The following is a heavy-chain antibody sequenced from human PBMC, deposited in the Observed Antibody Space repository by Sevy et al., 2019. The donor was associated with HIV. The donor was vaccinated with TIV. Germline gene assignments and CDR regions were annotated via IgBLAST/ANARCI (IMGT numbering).Heavy chain of an antibody. V-gene: IGHV3-11*01. CDR3: ARAEEDADYPSYYFYGMDV. CDR1: GFIFSNYY. J-gene: IGHJ6*02. CDR2: ISTGGTTI. D-gene: IGHD4-17*01. Sequence: GGSLRLSCAASGFIFSNYYMSWIRQAPGKGLEWVSYISTGGTTIFYADSVKGRFTISRDNAKNSLYLQMNILRAEDTAVYFCARAEEDADYPSYYFYGMDVWGQGTTVTVSS.